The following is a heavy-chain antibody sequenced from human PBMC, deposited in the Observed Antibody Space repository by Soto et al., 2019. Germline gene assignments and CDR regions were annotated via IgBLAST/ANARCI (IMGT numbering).Heavy chain of an antibody. J-gene: IGHJ4*02. D-gene: IGHD1-26*01. Sequence: QVQLVQSGAEVKKPGSSVKVSCKASGGIFSTYAISWLRQAPGQGLEWMGAVIPILGQAYYAQNFQDRVTITADKSTRTAYMDLISLRSDDTAVYFCARVGGVGAPPGADFWGQGTLVTVSS. CDR1: GGIFSTYA. V-gene: IGHV1-69*06. CDR2: VIPILGQA. CDR3: ARVGGVGAPPGADF.